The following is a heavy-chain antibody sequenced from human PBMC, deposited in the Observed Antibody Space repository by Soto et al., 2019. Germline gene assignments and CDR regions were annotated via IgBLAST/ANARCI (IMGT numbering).Heavy chain of an antibody. Sequence: QVHLLQSGAEVQKPGASVKVSCKTSGYTFNDFGITWVRQAPGLGLEWLGWIYSKAGKMNFAPKFQNRVIMTTGTSTSTAFMELTSLTLDGSAICFCARDLAFDIDYWGQGTLVTVS. J-gene: IGHJ4*02. V-gene: IGHV1-18*01. CDR3: ARDLAFDIDY. CDR1: GYTFNDFG. CDR2: IYSKAGKM.